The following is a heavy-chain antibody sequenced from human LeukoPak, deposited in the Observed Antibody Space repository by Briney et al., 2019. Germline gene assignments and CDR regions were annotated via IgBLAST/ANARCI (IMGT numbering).Heavy chain of an antibody. V-gene: IGHV3-48*02. CDR1: GFTFRSYT. J-gene: IGHJ3*02. Sequence: GGSLRLSCAASGFTFRSYTMNWVRQAPGRGLEWVSYISSGSTTIYYADSVKGRFTISRDNAKNSLYLQMNSLRDEDTAVYYCARDPYCGSTSCYTAHDAFDIWGQGTMVTVSS. CDR3: ARDPYCGSTSCYTAHDAFDI. D-gene: IGHD2-2*02. CDR2: ISSGSTTI.